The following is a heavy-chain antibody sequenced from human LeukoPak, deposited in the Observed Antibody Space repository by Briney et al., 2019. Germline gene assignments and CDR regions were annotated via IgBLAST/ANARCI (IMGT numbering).Heavy chain of an antibody. CDR3: ARDQRAGVPAAKEFDP. D-gene: IGHD2-2*01. V-gene: IGHV1-2*02. Sequence: ASVKVSCKASGYTFTGYYMHWVRQAPGQGLEWMGWINPNSGGTNYAQKFQGRVTMTRDTSISTAYMELSRLRSDDTAVYYCARDQRAGVPAAKEFDPWGQGTLVTVSS. J-gene: IGHJ5*02. CDR2: INPNSGGT. CDR1: GYTFTGYY.